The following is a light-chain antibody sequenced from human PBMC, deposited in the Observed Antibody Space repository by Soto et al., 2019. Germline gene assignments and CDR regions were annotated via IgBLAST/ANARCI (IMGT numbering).Light chain of an antibody. Sequence: IVLMQSPGTLSLSPGERATLSCRASQSVSNNFLAWYQQQPGQAPRLLIDGASSRATGTPDRFSGSGSGTDFTLTISRLEPEDFAVYYCQQYGTSPPLTFGGGTKVEIK. V-gene: IGKV3-20*01. CDR3: QQYGTSPPLT. CDR2: GAS. J-gene: IGKJ4*01. CDR1: QSVSNNF.